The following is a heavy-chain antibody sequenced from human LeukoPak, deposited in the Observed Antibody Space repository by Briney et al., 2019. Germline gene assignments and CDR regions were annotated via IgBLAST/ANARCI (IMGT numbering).Heavy chain of an antibody. V-gene: IGHV4-4*02. CDR2: IYHSGST. CDR3: ARREDFWYFDL. Sequence: PSETLSLTCAVSGGSISSSNWWSWVRQPPGKGLEWIGEIYHSGSTNYNPSLKSRVTISVDTSKNHFSLKLISVTAADTAVYFCARREDFWYFDLWGRGTLVTVSS. J-gene: IGHJ2*01. CDR1: GGSISSSNW.